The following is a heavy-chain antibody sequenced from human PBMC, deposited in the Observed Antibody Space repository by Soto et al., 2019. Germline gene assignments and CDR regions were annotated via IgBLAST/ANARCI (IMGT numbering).Heavy chain of an antibody. CDR2: MNPNTGNT. D-gene: IGHD2-8*01. CDR3: ASHPEGPVLGFDY. J-gene: IGHJ4*02. CDR1: GYTFSNYD. V-gene: IGHV1-8*01. Sequence: QVQLVQSGAEVKKPGASVKVSCKSSGYTFSNYDVNWVRQAPGQGLEWMGWMNPNTGNTGYAQNFQGRITMTGDTSTSTGYMELSGLRSEDTAVYYCASHPEGPVLGFDYGGKGTLVIVSS.